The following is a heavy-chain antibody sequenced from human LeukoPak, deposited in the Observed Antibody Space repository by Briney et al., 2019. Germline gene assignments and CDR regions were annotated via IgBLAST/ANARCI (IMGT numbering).Heavy chain of an antibody. CDR2: ISSSSIYI. Sequence: GGSLRLSCAASGFTLSAHGMNWVRQAPGKGLEWVSSISSSSIYIYYADSLKGRLTISRDNAKNSLYLQMNSLRAEDTALYYCARGSSGSYYDNSGYYYDAFDIWGQGTMVTVSS. CDR3: ARGSSGSYYDNSGYYYDAFDI. V-gene: IGHV3-21*04. CDR1: GFTLSAHG. D-gene: IGHD3-22*01. J-gene: IGHJ3*02.